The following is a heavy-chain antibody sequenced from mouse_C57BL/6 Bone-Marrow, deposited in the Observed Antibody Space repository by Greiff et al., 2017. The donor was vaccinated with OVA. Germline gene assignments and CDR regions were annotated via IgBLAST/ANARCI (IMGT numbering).Heavy chain of an antibody. CDR1: GYSITNGNHW. CDR2: ISSSGST. Sequence: EVQLQESGPALVKPSQTVSLTCTVTGYSITNGNHWWNWIRQVSGSKLEWIGYISSSGSTASNPSLKSRISITRDNSKNKLFLQLNSVTTEDIATYYGAVYYGSSDWYFDVWGTGTTVTVSS. V-gene: IGHV3-4*01. CDR3: AVYYGSSDWYFDV. D-gene: IGHD1-1*01. J-gene: IGHJ1*03.